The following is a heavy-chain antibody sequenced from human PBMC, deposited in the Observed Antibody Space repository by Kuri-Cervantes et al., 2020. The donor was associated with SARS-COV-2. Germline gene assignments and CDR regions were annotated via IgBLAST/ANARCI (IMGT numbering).Heavy chain of an antibody. CDR3: ARDPSMGSTTDAFDI. Sequence: ASVKVSCKASGYTFTGYYMHWVRQAPGQGLEWMGWINPNSGGTNYAQKFQGRVTMTRDTSISTASMELSRPRSDDTAVYYCARDPSMGSTTDAFDIWGQGTMVTVSS. J-gene: IGHJ3*02. CDR1: GYTFTGYY. V-gene: IGHV1-2*02. CDR2: INPNSGGT. D-gene: IGHD2/OR15-2a*01.